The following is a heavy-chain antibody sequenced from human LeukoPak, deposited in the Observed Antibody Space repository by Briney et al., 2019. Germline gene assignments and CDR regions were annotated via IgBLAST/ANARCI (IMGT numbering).Heavy chain of an antibody. Sequence: KPSETLSLTCAVYGGSFSGYYWSWIRQPPGKGLEWIGEINHSGSTNYNPSLKSRVTISVDTSKNQFTLKLSSVTAADTALYYCARGRYGWLPFDFWGQGTLVTVSS. CDR2: INHSGST. CDR1: GGSFSGYY. V-gene: IGHV4-34*01. CDR3: ARGRYGWLPFDF. J-gene: IGHJ4*02. D-gene: IGHD3-16*01.